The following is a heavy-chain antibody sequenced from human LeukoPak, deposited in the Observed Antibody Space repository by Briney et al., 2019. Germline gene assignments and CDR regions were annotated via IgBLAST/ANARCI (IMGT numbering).Heavy chain of an antibody. CDR2: NSSSGSTI. Sequence: GGSLRLFCALSGLPHSIYQKMCPPQAPGKAGEGVSYNSSSGSTIYYAASVKRRFTISRDNAKTSLYLQMNSLRAEDPAVYYCARDGARTLETASWCFDYWGQGTLVTVSS. V-gene: IGHV3-48*03. D-gene: IGHD5-18*01. CDR1: GLPHSIYQ. J-gene: IGHJ4*02. CDR3: ARDGARTLETASWCFDY.